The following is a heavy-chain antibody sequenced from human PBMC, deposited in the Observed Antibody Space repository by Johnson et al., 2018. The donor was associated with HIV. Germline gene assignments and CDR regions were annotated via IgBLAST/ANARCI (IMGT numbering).Heavy chain of an antibody. CDR1: GFSFDDYG. V-gene: IGHV3-20*04. CDR2: INWNGGST. CDR3: AKGEDGRHDAFDI. Sequence: EKLVESGGGEVRPGGSLRLSCAASGFSFDDYGMSWVRQAAGKGLEWVSGINWNGGSTGYADSVKGRFTISRDNSKNTLYLQMNSLRAEDTAVYYCAKGEDGRHDAFDIWGQGTMVTVSS. J-gene: IGHJ3*02. D-gene: IGHD1-26*01.